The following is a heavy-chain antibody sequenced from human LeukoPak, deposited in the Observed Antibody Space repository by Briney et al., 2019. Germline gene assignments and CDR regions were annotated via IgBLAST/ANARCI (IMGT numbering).Heavy chain of an antibody. D-gene: IGHD3-10*01. Sequence: SGTLSLTCAVSGGSISSNNWWSWVRQPPGKGLEWIGEVYHSGTTNYNPSLRSRVTISVDTSKNQFSPKLSSVTAADTAVYYCARDGAYYYGSGSYYNGWYFDLWGRGTLVTVSS. CDR3: ARDGAYYYGSGSYYNGWYFDL. V-gene: IGHV4-4*02. CDR1: GGSISSNNW. J-gene: IGHJ2*01. CDR2: VYHSGTT.